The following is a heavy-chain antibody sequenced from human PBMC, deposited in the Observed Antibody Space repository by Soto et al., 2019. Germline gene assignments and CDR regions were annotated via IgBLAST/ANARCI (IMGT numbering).Heavy chain of an antibody. J-gene: IGHJ6*02. CDR2: IYYSGST. CDR1: GGSISSYY. Sequence: PSETLSLTCTVSGGSISSYYLSWIRQPPGKGLEWIGYIYYSGSTNYNPSLKSRVTISVDTSKNQFSLKLSSVTAADTAVYYCARDRTGPYYYYGMDVWGQGTTVTVYS. V-gene: IGHV4-59*01. CDR3: ARDRTGPYYYYGMDV.